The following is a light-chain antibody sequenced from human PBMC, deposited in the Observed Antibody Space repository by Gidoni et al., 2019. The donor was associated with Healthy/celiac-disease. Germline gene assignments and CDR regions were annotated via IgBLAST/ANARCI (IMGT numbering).Light chain of an antibody. CDR2: DAS. V-gene: IGKV1-33*01. CDR3: QQYVY. Sequence: DIQMIQSPSSLSASVGDRVTITCQASQDISNYLNWYQQKPGKAPKLLIYDASNLETGVPSRFSGSGSGTDFTFTISSLQPEDIATYYCQQYVYFGGGTKVEIK. J-gene: IGKJ4*01. CDR1: QDISNY.